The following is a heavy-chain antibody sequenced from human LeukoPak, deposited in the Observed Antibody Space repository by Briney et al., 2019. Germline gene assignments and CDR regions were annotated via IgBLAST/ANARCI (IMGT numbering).Heavy chain of an antibody. CDR1: GGSISGCD. V-gene: IGHV4-59*01. J-gene: IGHJ4*02. CDR3: ARVESTRAIDY. D-gene: IGHD2-2*01. Sequence: KSSETLSLTCAVSGGSISGCDWNWIRQSPGKGLEWLGYIYYGGSTNYNPSLKSRVTISVDTSKNQFSLKLSSVTAADTAVYYCARVESTRAIDYWGQGTLVTVSS. CDR2: IYYGGST.